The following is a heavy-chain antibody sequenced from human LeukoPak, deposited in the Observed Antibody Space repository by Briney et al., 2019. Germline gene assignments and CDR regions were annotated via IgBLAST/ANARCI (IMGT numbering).Heavy chain of an antibody. CDR2: IKQDGSEK. CDR3: ARTPSMWPDAFDI. Sequence: GGSLRLSCAAFGFTFSSYWMSWVRQAPGKGLEWVANIKQDGSEKYYVDSVKGRFTISRDNAKNSLYLQMNSLRAEDTAVYYCARTPSMWPDAFDIWGQGTMVTVSS. J-gene: IGHJ3*02. V-gene: IGHV3-7*03. D-gene: IGHD2/OR15-2a*01. CDR1: GFTFSSYW.